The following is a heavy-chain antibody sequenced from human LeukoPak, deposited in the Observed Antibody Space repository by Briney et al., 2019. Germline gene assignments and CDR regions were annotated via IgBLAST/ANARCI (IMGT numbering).Heavy chain of an antibody. V-gene: IGHV4-34*01. CDR3: ARRPNYDFWSGYYTLTSYAFDI. CDR2: INHSGST. CDR1: GGSFSGYY. J-gene: IGHJ3*02. D-gene: IGHD3-3*01. Sequence: PETLSLTCAVYGGSFSGYYWSWIRQPPGKGLEWIGEINHSGSTNYNPSLKSRVTISVDTSKNQFSLKLSSVTAADTAVYYCARRPNYDFWSGYYTLTSYAFDIWGQGTMVTVSS.